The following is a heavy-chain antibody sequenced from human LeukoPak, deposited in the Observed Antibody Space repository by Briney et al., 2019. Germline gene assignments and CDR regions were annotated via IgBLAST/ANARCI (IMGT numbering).Heavy chain of an antibody. CDR2: IDPSGGST. CDR1: GYTFTSYF. D-gene: IGHD6-6*01. Sequence: ASVTVSCKASGYTFTSYFMHWVRQAPGQGLEWMGIIDPSGGSTSYAQKFQGRVTMTRDTSTSTVYMELSSLRSEDTAVYYCARTAGRTFDYWGQGTLVTVSS. J-gene: IGHJ4*02. V-gene: IGHV1-46*01. CDR3: ARTAGRTFDY.